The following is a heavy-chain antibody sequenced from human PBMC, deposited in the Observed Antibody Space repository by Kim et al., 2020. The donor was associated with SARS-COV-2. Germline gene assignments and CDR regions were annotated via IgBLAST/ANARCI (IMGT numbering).Heavy chain of an antibody. CDR2: IWYDGSNK. CDR3: ARSRRYDYVWGSYPGYFDY. CDR1: GFTFSSYG. J-gene: IGHJ4*02. Sequence: GGSLRLSCAASGFTFSSYGMHWVRQAPGKGLEWVAVIWYDGSNKYYADSVKGRFIISRDNSKNTLYLQMNSLRAEDTAVYYCARSRRYDYVWGSYPGYFDYWGQGTLVTVSA. V-gene: IGHV3-33*01. D-gene: IGHD3-16*02.